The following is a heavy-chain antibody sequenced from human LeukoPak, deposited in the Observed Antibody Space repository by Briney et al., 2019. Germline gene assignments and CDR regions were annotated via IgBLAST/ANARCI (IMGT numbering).Heavy chain of an antibody. D-gene: IGHD6-19*01. CDR3: AGGSGWLIDY. J-gene: IGHJ4*02. Sequence: PGGSLRLSCAASGFTFSSYWMNWVRQAPGKGLEWVANIKQDGSEKYYVDSVKGRFTISRDNTKNPLYLQMNSLRAEDTAVYYCAGGSGWLIDYWGQGTLVTVSS. CDR1: GFTFSSYW. V-gene: IGHV3-7*01. CDR2: IKQDGSEK.